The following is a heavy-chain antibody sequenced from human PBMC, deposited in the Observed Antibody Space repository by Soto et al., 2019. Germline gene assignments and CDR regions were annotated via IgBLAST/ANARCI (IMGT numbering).Heavy chain of an antibody. CDR2: ISSGSDNI. V-gene: IGHV3-48*02. Sequence: GGSLRLSCVASGFRFSDHSMTWVRQSPGKGLQWIAYISSGSDNIYYAESVRGRFTVSRDNAKNALFLQMNSLRDDDTATYYCARLPKGSLVTAWGQGTRVTVSS. CDR3: ARLPKGSLVTA. CDR1: GFRFSDHS. D-gene: IGHD2-21*02. J-gene: IGHJ4*02.